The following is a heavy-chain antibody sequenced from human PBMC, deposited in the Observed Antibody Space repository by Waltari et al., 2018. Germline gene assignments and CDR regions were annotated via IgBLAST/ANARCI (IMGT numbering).Heavy chain of an antibody. CDR3: ASERVEDRTGVEFDY. Sequence: QVQLVQSGAEVKKPGASVKVSCKASGYTFNGYYMHWVRQAPGQGVVWMRWIHPSSGGTNYAKEFQGKVTMTRDTSVNATYMELSRLRCDDTAAYYCASERVEDRTGVEFDYWGQGSLVTVSS. J-gene: IGHJ4*02. CDR2: IHPSSGGT. V-gene: IGHV1-2*02. CDR1: GYTFNGYY. D-gene: IGHD3-3*01.